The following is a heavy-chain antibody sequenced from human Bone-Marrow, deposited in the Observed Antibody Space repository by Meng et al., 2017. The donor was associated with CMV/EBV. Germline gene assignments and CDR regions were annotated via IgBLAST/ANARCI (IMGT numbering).Heavy chain of an antibody. CDR1: GFTFSSYS. Sequence: GESLKISCAASGFTFSSYSMNWVRQAPGKGLEWVSSISSSSSYIYYADSVKGRFTIPRDNAKNSLYLQMNSLRAEDTAVYYCARGTYYDFWSGYYTGAGYYYGMDVWGQGTTVTVSS. V-gene: IGHV3-21*01. CDR3: ARGTYYDFWSGYYTGAGYYYGMDV. J-gene: IGHJ6*02. D-gene: IGHD3-3*01. CDR2: ISSSSSYI.